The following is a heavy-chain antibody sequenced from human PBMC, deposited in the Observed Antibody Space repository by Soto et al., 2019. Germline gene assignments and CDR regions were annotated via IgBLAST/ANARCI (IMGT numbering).Heavy chain of an antibody. V-gene: IGHV5-51*01. Sequence: PGESLKISCKGSGYSFSTYWIVWVRQMPGKGLEWMGIIYPGDSDTRYSPSFQGQVTISADKFINTAYLQWSSLKASDTAMYYCARQSRDGYNYYYYDMDVWGQGTTVTVSS. CDR1: GYSFSTYW. J-gene: IGHJ6*02. CDR2: IYPGDSDT. CDR3: ARQSRDGYNYYYYDMDV. D-gene: IGHD5-12*01.